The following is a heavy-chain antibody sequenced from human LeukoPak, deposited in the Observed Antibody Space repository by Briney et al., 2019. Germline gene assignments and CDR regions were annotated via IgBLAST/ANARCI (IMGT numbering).Heavy chain of an antibody. CDR1: GFTFSSYA. V-gene: IGHV3-23*01. Sequence: GGSLRLPCAASGFTFSSYAMSWVRQAPGKGLEWVSAISGSGGSTYYADSVKGRFTISRDNSKNTLYLQMNSLRAEDTAVYYCAKPKHIVVVIGWFDPWAREPWSPSPQ. D-gene: IGHD2-21*01. J-gene: IGHJ5*02. CDR3: AKPKHIVVVIGWFDP. CDR2: ISGSGGST.